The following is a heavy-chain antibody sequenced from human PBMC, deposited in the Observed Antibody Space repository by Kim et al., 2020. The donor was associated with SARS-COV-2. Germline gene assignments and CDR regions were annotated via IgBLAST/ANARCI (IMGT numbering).Heavy chain of an antibody. J-gene: IGHJ6*02. D-gene: IGHD4-17*01. CDR3: ARGDFGDYGGVDV. Sequence: YYNPSLKSRVTLSVEISKNQFSLNLSSVTAADTAMYFCARGDFGDYGGVDVWGQGTTVTVSS. V-gene: IGHV4-30-2*04.